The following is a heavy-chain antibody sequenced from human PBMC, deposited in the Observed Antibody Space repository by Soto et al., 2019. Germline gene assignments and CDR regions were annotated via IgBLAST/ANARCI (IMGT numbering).Heavy chain of an antibody. V-gene: IGHV3-23*01. CDR3: AKDPYSGVLVPVAIGFDP. Sequence: GGSLRLSCAASGFTFSSYAMSWVRQGPGKGLEWVSAISGSGGSAYYADSVKGRFTISRDNSKNTLYLQMNSLRADDSGVYYCAKDPYSGVLVPVAIGFDPWGPGTLVTVSS. J-gene: IGHJ5*02. CDR1: GFTFSSYA. CDR2: ISGSGGSA. D-gene: IGHD2-2*01.